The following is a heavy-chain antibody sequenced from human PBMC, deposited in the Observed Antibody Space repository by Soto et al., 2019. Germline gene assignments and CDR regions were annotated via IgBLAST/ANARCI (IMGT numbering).Heavy chain of an antibody. Sequence: GSLRLACAASGFTFSSYGMHWVRQAPGKGLEWVAVISYDGSNKYYADSVKGRFTISRDNSKNTLYLQMNSLRAEDTAVYYCAKDLGYSYGPFDYWGQGTLVTVSS. V-gene: IGHV3-30*18. CDR3: AKDLGYSYGPFDY. D-gene: IGHD5-18*01. CDR2: ISYDGSNK. CDR1: GFTFSSYG. J-gene: IGHJ4*02.